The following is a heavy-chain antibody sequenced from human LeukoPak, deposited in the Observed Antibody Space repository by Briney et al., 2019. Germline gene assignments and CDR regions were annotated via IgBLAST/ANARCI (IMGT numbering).Heavy chain of an antibody. V-gene: IGHV3-23*01. D-gene: IGHD5-12*01. J-gene: IGHJ4*02. CDR3: TKWTGYGDS. CDR2: ISASGHAT. Sequence: PGGALRLSCAASGFTFSTYAISWVRQAPGKGLVWVSGISASGHATYYADSVKGRFTISKDNSKTTLDLQMNSLRAEDTAVYYCTKWTGYGDSWGQGTLVTVSS. CDR1: GFTFSTYA.